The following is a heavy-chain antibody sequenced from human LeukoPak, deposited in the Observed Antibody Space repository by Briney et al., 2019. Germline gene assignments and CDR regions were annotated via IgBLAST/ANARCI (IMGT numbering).Heavy chain of an antibody. CDR2: ISGTGGST. J-gene: IGHJ3*02. D-gene: IGHD3-10*01. CDR3: ARDRLPLWSKVFDI. V-gene: IGHV3-23*01. Sequence: PGGSLRLSCAASGFSFSSYAMARVRQAPGKGLEWVSIISGTGGSTYYADSVKGQFTISRDNSKDTLYLQMNSLRAEDTAVYYCARDRLPLWSKVFDIWGPGTMVTVS. CDR1: GFSFSSYA.